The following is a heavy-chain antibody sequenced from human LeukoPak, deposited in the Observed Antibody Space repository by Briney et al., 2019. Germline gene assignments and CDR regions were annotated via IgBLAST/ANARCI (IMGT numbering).Heavy chain of an antibody. V-gene: IGHV3-30-3*01. CDR2: ISYDGSNK. D-gene: IGHD3-3*01. Sequence: PGRSLRLSCAASGFTFSSYAMHWVRQAPGKGLEWVAVISYDGSNKYYADSVKGRFTISRDNSKNTLYPQMNSLRAEDTAVYYCARDRNDFWSGYYTYYFDYWGQGTLVTVSS. J-gene: IGHJ4*02. CDR1: GFTFSSYA. CDR3: ARDRNDFWSGYYTYYFDY.